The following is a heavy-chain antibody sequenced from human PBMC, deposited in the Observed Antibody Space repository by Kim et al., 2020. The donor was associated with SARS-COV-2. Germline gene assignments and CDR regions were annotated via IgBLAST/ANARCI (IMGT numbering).Heavy chain of an antibody. CDR1: GGSISSYY. Sequence: SETLSLTCTVSGGSISSYYWSWIRQPPGKGLEWVGYIFYSGSTNYNPSLKSRVTISVDTSKNQFSLKLSSVTAADTAVYYCARGVPMVRGIIRWFDRWGQGTLVTVSS. CDR2: IFYSGST. J-gene: IGHJ5*02. CDR3: ARGVPMVRGIIRWFDR. D-gene: IGHD3-10*01. V-gene: IGHV4-59*01.